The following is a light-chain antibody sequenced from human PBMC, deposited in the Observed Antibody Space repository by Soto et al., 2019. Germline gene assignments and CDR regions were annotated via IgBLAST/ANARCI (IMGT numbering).Light chain of an antibody. CDR3: QQYHTDWT. Sequence: DIQMTQSPSTLSASVGDTVTITCRASESIDNWLAWYQQKPGKAPKLLIFAASTLVRGVPSRFSGRGSGTEFTLTISSLQADDYATFYCQQYHTDWTFGQGAKVAIK. V-gene: IGKV1-5*01. CDR2: AAS. CDR1: ESIDNW. J-gene: IGKJ1*01.